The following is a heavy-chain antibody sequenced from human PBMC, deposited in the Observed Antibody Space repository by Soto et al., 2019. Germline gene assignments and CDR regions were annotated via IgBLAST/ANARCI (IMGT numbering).Heavy chain of an antibody. D-gene: IGHD1-1*01. CDR1: GFTVSSNH. Sequence: EVQLVESGGGLVQTGGSLRLSCADSGFTVSSNHMTWVRQAPGKGLEWVSVIYSGGSTYYADSVKGRFTISRHNSKNTLYLQMNSLRAEDTAVYYCARDAQLGGSRWNDHYDAFDIWGQGTMVTVSS. CDR2: IYSGGST. CDR3: ARDAQLGGSRWNDHYDAFDI. V-gene: IGHV3-53*04. J-gene: IGHJ3*02.